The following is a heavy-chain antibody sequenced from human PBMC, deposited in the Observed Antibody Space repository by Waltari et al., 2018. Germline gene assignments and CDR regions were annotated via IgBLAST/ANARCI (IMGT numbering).Heavy chain of an antibody. V-gene: IGHV1-8*01. D-gene: IGHD6-13*01. CDR1: GYTFTSYD. Sequence: QVQLVQSGAEVKKPGASVKVSCKASGYTFTSYDINWVRQATGQGLEWMGRTNPNSGNTGYAQKVQGRVTMTRNTSISTAYMGLSSLRSEDTAVYYCARGLRYSSSWDTSIYYWGQGTLVTVSS. CDR3: ARGLRYSSSWDTSIYY. CDR2: TNPNSGNT. J-gene: IGHJ4*02.